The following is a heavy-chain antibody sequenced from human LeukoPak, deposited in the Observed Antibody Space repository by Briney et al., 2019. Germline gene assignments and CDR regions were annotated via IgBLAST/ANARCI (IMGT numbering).Heavy chain of an antibody. V-gene: IGHV3-21*01. J-gene: IGHJ4*02. CDR1: GFTFSSYS. CDR2: IDSSSRYI. CDR3: ARGFSSYAY. Sequence: GGSLRLSCAASGFTFSSYSMNWVRQAPGKGLEWVSCIDSSSRYIYYADSVKGRFTISRDNAKNSLYLQMNSLKAEDTAVYYCARGFSSYAYWGQGTLVTVSS. D-gene: IGHD2-2*01.